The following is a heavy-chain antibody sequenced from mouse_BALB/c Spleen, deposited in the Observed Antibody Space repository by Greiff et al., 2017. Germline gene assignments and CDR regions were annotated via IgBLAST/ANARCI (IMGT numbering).Heavy chain of an antibody. J-gene: IGHJ2*01. CDR3: TTVY. CDR2: IDPETGGT. CDR1: GYTFTDYE. D-gene: IGHD1-1*01. V-gene: IGHV1-15*01. Sequence: QVQLKESGAELVRPGASVTLSCKASGYTFTDYEMHWVKQTPVHGLEWIGAIDPETGGTAYNQKFKGKATLTADKSSSTAYMELRSLTSEDSAVYYCTTVYWGQGTTLTVSS.